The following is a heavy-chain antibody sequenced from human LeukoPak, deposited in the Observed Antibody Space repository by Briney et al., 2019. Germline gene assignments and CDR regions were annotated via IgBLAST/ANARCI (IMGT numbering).Heavy chain of an antibody. Sequence: ASVKVSCKASGYTFTSYDINWVRQATGQGLEWMGWMNPNSGKTGYAQKFQGRVTITRNTSISTAYMELSSLRSEDTAVYYCARYYYDSSGYYPDYWGQGTLVTVSS. J-gene: IGHJ4*02. V-gene: IGHV1-8*03. CDR3: ARYYYDSSGYYPDY. D-gene: IGHD3-22*01. CDR1: GYTFTSYD. CDR2: MNPNSGKT.